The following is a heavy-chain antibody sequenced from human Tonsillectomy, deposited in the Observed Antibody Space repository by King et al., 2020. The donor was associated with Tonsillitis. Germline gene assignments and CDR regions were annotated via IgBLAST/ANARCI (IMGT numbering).Heavy chain of an antibody. CDR3: ARDAAYSGSYYGSLDI. Sequence: AQLVQSGAEVKKPGASVKVSCKASGYTFTSYYMHWVRQAPGQGLEWMGIINPSGGSTSYAQKCQGRVTMTRDTSTSTVYMELSSLRSEDTAVYYCARDAAYSGSYYGSLDIWGQGTMVTVSS. CDR2: INPSGGST. CDR1: GYTFTSYY. D-gene: IGHD1-26*01. V-gene: IGHV1-46*01. J-gene: IGHJ3*02.